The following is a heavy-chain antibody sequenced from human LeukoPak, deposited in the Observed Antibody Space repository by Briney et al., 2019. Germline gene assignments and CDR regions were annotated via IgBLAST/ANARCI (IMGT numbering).Heavy chain of an antibody. D-gene: IGHD6-13*01. V-gene: IGHV4-61*02. CDR2: IYTSGSA. CDR3: ARYSRIAAAGLDY. J-gene: IGHJ4*02. Sequence: PSQTLFLTCTVSGGSISSGSYYWSWIRQPAGKGLEWIGRIYTSGSANYNPSLKSRVTISIDTSKNQFSLKLSSVTAADTAVYYCARYSRIAAAGLDYWGQGTLVTVSS. CDR1: GGSISSGSYY.